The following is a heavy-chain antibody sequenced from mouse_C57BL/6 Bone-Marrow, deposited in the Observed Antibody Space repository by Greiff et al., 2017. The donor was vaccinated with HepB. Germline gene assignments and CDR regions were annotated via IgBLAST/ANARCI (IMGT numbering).Heavy chain of an antibody. D-gene: IGHD2-3*01. V-gene: IGHV5-6*01. CDR3: ARRDGYFYAMDY. Sequence: EVQRVESGGDLVKPGGSLKLSCAASGFTFSSYGMSWVRQTPDKRLEWVATISSGGSYTYYPDSVKGRVTISRDNAKNTLYLQMSSLKSEDTAMYYCARRDGYFYAMDYWGQGTSVTVAS. CDR1: GFTFSSYG. CDR2: ISSGGSYT. J-gene: IGHJ4*01.